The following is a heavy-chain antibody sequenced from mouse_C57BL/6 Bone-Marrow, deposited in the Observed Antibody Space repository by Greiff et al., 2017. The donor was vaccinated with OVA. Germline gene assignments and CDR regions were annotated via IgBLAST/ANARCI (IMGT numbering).Heavy chain of an antibody. CDR2: INPNNGGT. V-gene: IGHV1-26*01. J-gene: IGHJ4*01. CDR3: ARGGLGARDD. CDR1: GYTFTDYY. Sequence: VQLQQSGPELVKPGASVKISCKASGYTFTDYYMNWVKQSHGKSLEWIGDINPNNGGTSYNQKFKGKATLTVDKSSSTAYMELRSLTSEDSAVYYCARGGLGARDDWGQGTSVTVSS.